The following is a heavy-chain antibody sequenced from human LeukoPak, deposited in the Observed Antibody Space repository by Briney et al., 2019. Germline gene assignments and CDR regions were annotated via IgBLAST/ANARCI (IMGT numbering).Heavy chain of an antibody. J-gene: IGHJ4*02. V-gene: IGHV3-21*01. CDR1: GFTFRSYS. CDR3: ARVQGGWYYFDY. CDR2: ISSSRSSK. D-gene: IGHD2-15*01. Sequence: GGSLRLSCAASGFTFRSYSMNWVRQAPGKGLEWVSFISSSRSSKYYADSVKGRFTISRDNAKNSLYLQMNSLRADDTAVYYCARVQGGWYYFDYWGQGTLVTVSS.